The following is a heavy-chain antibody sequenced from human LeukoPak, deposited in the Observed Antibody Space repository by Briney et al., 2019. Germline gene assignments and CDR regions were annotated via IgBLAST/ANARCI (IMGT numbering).Heavy chain of an antibody. Sequence: PSETLSLTCSVSAGSISSSYWSWIRQPPGKGLEWIGYIYYSGSTNYNPSLNSRVTISVDTSKNQFSLKLSSVTAADTAVYYCATQRDYYYGMDVWGQGTTVTVSS. J-gene: IGHJ6*02. V-gene: IGHV4-59*08. CDR1: AGSISSSY. CDR3: ATQRDYYYGMDV. CDR2: IYYSGST.